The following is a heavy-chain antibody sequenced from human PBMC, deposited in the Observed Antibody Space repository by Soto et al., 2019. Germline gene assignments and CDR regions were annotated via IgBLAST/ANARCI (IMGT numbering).Heavy chain of an antibody. CDR2: MSWNSGSV. CDR3: AKVGSRVYGDFDY. V-gene: IGHV3-9*01. J-gene: IGHJ4*02. Sequence: VDFGIRWVRHDTGKGLEWVSGMSWNSGSVDYADSVKGRFTISRDNAKNSLYLQMNSLRAEDTALYYCAKVGSRVYGDFDYWGKGTLVTVSS. CDR1: VDFG. D-gene: IGHD4-17*01.